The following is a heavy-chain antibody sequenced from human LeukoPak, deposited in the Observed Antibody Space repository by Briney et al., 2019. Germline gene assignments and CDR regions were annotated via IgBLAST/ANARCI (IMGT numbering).Heavy chain of an antibody. CDR3: ARHTAYDFWSGYLKSPRYYFDY. D-gene: IGHD3-3*01. Sequence: TSSETLSLTCTVSGGSITNNYFWGWIRQPPGKGLEWIGSVSYSGGTYYNSSLKSRVTVSVDTSKNQFSLNLNSVTAADTAVYYCARHTAYDFWSGYLKSPRYYFDYWGQGTLVTVSS. CDR2: VSYSGGT. J-gene: IGHJ4*02. V-gene: IGHV4-39*07. CDR1: GGSITNNYF.